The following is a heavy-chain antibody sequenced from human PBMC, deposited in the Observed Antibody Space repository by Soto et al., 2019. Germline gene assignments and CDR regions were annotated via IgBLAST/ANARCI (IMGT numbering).Heavy chain of an antibody. CDR1: GGTFSSYA. Sequence: VSCKASGGTFSSYAISWVRQAPGQGLEWMGGIIPIFGTANYAQKFQGRVTITADKSTSTAYMELSSLRSEDTAVYYCASAGIAVADYYYYYGMDVWGQGTTVTVSS. D-gene: IGHD6-19*01. CDR3: ASAGIAVADYYYYYGMDV. CDR2: IIPIFGTA. V-gene: IGHV1-69*06. J-gene: IGHJ6*02.